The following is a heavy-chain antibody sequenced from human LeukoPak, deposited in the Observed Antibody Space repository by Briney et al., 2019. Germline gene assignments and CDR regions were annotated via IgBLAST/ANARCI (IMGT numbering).Heavy chain of an antibody. CDR1: GGSISSGGYY. V-gene: IGHV4-31*03. J-gene: IGHJ4*02. CDR3: ARDSSSYSSGWYGFDY. CDR2: IYYSGST. Sequence: SQTLSLTCTVSGGSISSGGYYWSWFRQHPGKGLEWIGYIYYSGSTYYNPSLKSRLTISVDTSKNQFSLKLSSVTAADTAVYYCARDSSSYSSGWYGFDYWGQGTLVTVSS. D-gene: IGHD6-19*01.